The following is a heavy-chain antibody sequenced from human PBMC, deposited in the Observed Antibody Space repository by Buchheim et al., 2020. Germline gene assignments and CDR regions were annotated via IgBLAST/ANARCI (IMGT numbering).Heavy chain of an antibody. Sequence: EVQLVESGGGLVQPGGSLRLSCAASGFTFSSYSMNWVRQAPGKGLEWVSYISSSSSTMYYADSVKGRFTISRDNAKNSLYLQMNSLRAEDTAVYYCARDSRSRANTQINYYYYMDVWGKGTT. CDR3: ARDSRSRANTQINYYYYMDV. D-gene: IGHD2-15*01. J-gene: IGHJ6*03. V-gene: IGHV3-48*01. CDR1: GFTFSSYS. CDR2: ISSSSSTM.